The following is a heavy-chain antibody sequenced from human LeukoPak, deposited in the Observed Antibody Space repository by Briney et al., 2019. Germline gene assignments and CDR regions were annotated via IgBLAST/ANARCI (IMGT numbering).Heavy chain of an antibody. CDR2: ISSSSSYI. Sequence: GGSLRLSCAASGFTFSSYSMNWVRQAPGKGLEWVSSISSSSSYIYYADSVKGRFTISRDNAENSLCLQMNSLRAEDTAVYYCAREVRGVIIRNPRFDYWGQGTLVTVSS. D-gene: IGHD3-10*01. CDR1: GFTFSSYS. J-gene: IGHJ4*02. V-gene: IGHV3-21*01. CDR3: AREVRGVIIRNPRFDY.